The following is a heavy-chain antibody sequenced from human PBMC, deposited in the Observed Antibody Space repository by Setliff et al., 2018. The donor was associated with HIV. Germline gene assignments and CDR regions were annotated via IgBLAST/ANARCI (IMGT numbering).Heavy chain of an antibody. V-gene: IGHV1-46*01. CDR2: INPSGGST. Sequence: ASVKVFCKASGYTFTSYYMHWVRQAPGQGLEWMGIINPSGGSTSYAQKFQGRVTMTRDTSTSTVYMELSSLRSEDTAVYYCARDGVRGYDSSGYLFSWVRRFHHDYYYYYMDVWGKGTTVTVSS. CDR3: ARDGVRGYDSSGYLFSWVRRFHHDYYYYYMDV. D-gene: IGHD3-22*01. J-gene: IGHJ6*03. CDR1: GYTFTSYY.